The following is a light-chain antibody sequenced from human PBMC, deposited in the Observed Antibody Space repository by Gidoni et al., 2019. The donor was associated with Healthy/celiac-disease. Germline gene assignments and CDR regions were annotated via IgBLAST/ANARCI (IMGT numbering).Light chain of an antibody. CDR2: DAS. J-gene: IGKJ5*01. CDR3: QQRSNWPPLT. V-gene: IGKV3-11*01. CDR1: QSVSSD. Sequence: DIVLTQSPATLSLSPGERATLSCRASQSVSSDLAWYQQKPGQAPRLLIYDASNRATGIPARFSGSGSGTDFTLTISSLEPEDFAVYYCQQRSNWPPLTFGQXTRLEIK.